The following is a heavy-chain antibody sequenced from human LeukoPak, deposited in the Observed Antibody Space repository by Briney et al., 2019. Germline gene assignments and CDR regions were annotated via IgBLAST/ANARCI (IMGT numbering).Heavy chain of an antibody. CDR3: ARQSSLRFYDFWTGFYPLDN. CDR2: ISGTGHST. D-gene: IGHD3-3*01. CDR1: GFTSNKHA. V-gene: IGHV3-23*01. Sequence: GGSLRLSCAASGFTSNKHAMTWVRQAPGKGLEWVSAISGTGHSTNYADSVKGRFTVSRDNFNNTVYLQMNSLRAEDTAVYYCARQSSLRFYDFWTGFYPLDNWGQGTLVTVSS. J-gene: IGHJ4*02.